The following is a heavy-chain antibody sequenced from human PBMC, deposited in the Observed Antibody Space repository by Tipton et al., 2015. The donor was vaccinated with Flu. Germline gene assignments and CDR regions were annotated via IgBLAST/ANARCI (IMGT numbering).Heavy chain of an antibody. Sequence: SLRLSCIGSGFTFGENAMAWVRQAPGKGLEWVGFIRRKAYGGTTEYAASVKGRFTISRDDSKSIAYLQMSSLKTEDTAVYYCTSERSTTRHFDYWGQGTLVTVSS. J-gene: IGHJ4*02. D-gene: IGHD4-11*01. CDR3: TSERSTTRHFDY. CDR1: GFTFGENA. CDR2: IRRKAYGGTT. V-gene: IGHV3-49*04.